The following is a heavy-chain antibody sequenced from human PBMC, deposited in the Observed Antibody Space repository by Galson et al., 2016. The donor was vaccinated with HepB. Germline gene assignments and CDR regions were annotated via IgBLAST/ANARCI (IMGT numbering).Heavy chain of an antibody. J-gene: IGHJ4*02. D-gene: IGHD3-10*01. V-gene: IGHV3-21*01. CDR1: GFTFITYS. CDR2: ISTNRNYI. CDR3: ARDTVRGLGSLYLSL. Sequence: SLRLSCAASGFTFITYSMNWVRQAPGKGLEWVSSISTNRNYINYADSVKGRFTTSRDDAKSSLYLQMNNLRAEDTAVYYCARDTVRGLGSLYLSLWGQGTLVTVSS.